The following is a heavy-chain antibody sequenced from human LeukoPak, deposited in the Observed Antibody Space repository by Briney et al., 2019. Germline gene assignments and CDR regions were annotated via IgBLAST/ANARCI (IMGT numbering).Heavy chain of an antibody. V-gene: IGHV3-20*04. D-gene: IGHD6-6*01. CDR3: ARDMGAYANLYSSSPLFDY. CDR1: GFTFDDYG. CDR2: INWNGGST. Sequence: GGSLRLSCAASGFTFDDYGMSWVRQAPGKGLEWVSGINWNGGSTGYADSVKGRFTISRDNAKNSLYLQMNSLRAEDTALYYCARDMGAYANLYSSSPLFDYWGQGTLVTVSS. J-gene: IGHJ4*02.